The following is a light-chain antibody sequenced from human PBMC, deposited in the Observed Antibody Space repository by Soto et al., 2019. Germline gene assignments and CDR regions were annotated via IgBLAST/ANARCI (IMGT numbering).Light chain of an antibody. CDR2: EVT. J-gene: IGLJ3*02. CDR1: SRDIGAYNH. CDR3: SSSSGSSHWV. V-gene: IGLV2-14*01. Sequence: QSALTQPASVSGSPGQSITISCTGTSRDIGAYNHVSWYQQHPGKAPKLLIYEVTNRPSGISVRFSASKSGSAASLTISGLQAEDEADYYSSSSSGSSHWVFGGGTKLTVL.